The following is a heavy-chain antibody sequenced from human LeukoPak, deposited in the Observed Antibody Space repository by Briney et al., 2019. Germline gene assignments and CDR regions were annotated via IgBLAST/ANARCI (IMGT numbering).Heavy chain of an antibody. D-gene: IGHD3-22*01. V-gene: IGHV3-33*01. J-gene: IGHJ4*02. Sequence: PGRSLRLSCAASGFTFSSYGIHWVRQAPGKGLEWVAVIWFDGSNKYYADSVKGRFPISRDNSKNTLYLQMNSLRAEDTAVYYCAREDSSGYRSFDYWGQGTLVTVSS. CDR2: IWFDGSNK. CDR3: AREDSSGYRSFDY. CDR1: GFTFSSYG.